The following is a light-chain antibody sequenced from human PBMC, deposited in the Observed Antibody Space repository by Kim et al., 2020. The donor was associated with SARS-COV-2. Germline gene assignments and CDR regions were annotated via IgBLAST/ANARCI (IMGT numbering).Light chain of an antibody. CDR3: QQYYNWPRT. V-gene: IGKV3D-15*01. CDR1: QYISNN. Sequence: ERVLTQSPATLSVSPEERVTLSCRASQYISNNLAWYQHKPGQAPRLLIHDASTRATGIPARFSGSGSGTDFTLTISSLQSEDFAVYYCQQYYNWPRTFGQGTKVDIK. CDR2: DAS. J-gene: IGKJ1*01.